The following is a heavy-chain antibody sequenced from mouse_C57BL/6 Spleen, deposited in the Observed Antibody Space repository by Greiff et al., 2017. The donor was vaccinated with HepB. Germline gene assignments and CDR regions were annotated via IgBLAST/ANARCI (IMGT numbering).Heavy chain of an antibody. J-gene: IGHJ4*01. CDR3: ARPLRDDGYPPYAMDY. CDR1: GYTFTSYW. D-gene: IGHD2-3*01. V-gene: IGHV1-64*01. Sequence: QVQLQQPGAELVKPGASVKLSCKASGYTFTSYWMHWVKQRPGQGLEWIGMIHPNSGSTNYNEKFKSKATLTVDKSSSTAYMQLSSLTSEDSAVYYCARPLRDDGYPPYAMDYWGQGTSVTVSS. CDR2: IHPNSGST.